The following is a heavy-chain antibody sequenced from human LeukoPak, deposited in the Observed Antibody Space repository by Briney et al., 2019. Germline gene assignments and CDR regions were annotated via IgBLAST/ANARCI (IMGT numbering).Heavy chain of an antibody. CDR2: ISYDGTKK. CDR3: VSGFLQWLY. D-gene: IGHD3-3*01. V-gene: IGHV3-30*03. Sequence: GGSLRLSCAASGFTFSSYGMHWVRQAPGKGLEWVSVISYDGTKKYYADSVKGRFTISRDNSKNTLYLQMNSLRAEDTAVYFCVSGFLQWLYWGQGTLVTVSS. J-gene: IGHJ4*02. CDR1: GFTFSSYG.